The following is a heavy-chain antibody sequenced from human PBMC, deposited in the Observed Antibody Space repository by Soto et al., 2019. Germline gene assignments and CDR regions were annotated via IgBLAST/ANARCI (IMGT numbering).Heavy chain of an antibody. V-gene: IGHV3-15*01. J-gene: IGHJ6*01. D-gene: IGHD3-10*01. CDR3: TTGEDSTPGMEVEFEN. Sequence: PWGSLRLSCAASGFTFSNAWMSWVRQAPGKGLEWVGRIKSKTDGGTTDYAAPVKGRFTISRDDSKNTLYLQMKSLKTEDTAVYYCTTGEDSTPGMEVEFENWGQDTTVTVSS. CDR2: IKSKTDGGTT. CDR1: GFTFSNAW.